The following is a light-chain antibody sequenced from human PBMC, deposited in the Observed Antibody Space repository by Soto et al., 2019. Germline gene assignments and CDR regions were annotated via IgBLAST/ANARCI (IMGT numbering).Light chain of an antibody. CDR1: SSDFGIYNS. J-gene: IGLJ1*01. CDR3: SSYTSSRFYV. V-gene: IGLV2-14*03. CDR2: DVS. Sequence: QSALTQPASVSGSPGQSITISCTGTSSDFGIYNSVSWYQHYAGRAPRLMIHDVSNRPSGVSDRFSGSKSGNTVSLTISGLQAEDEADYYCSSYTSSRFYVFGRGTKLTVL.